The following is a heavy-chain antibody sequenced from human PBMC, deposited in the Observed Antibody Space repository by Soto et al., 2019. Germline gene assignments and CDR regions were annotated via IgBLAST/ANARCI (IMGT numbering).Heavy chain of an antibody. CDR2: ISSGSSDT. J-gene: IGHJ4*02. CDR3: ARVAY. Sequence: GGSLRLSCEASGFTFSRVSMNWVRRVPGKGLEWVASISSGSSDTWYADSVKGRFIISRDNAQSSLFLQMNTLRPEDTAMYYCARVAYWGPGTQVPVSS. V-gene: IGHV3-21*01. CDR1: GFTFSRVS.